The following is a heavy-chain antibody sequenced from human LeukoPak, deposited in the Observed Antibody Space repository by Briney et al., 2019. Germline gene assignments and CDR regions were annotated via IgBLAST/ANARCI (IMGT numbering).Heavy chain of an antibody. CDR1: GFTFDDYA. J-gene: IGHJ3*02. V-gene: IGHV3-9*01. CDR2: ISWNSGSI. D-gene: IGHD3-22*01. CDR3: AKATYYYDSSGYGAFDI. Sequence: PGGSLRLSCAASGFTFDDYAMHWVRQAPGKGLEWASGISWNSGSIGYADSVKGRFTISRDNAKNSLYLQMNSLRAEDTALYYCAKATYYYDSSGYGAFDIWGQGTMVTVSS.